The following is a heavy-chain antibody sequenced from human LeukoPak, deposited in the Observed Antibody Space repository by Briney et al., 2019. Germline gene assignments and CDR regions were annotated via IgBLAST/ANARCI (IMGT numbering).Heavy chain of an antibody. CDR1: GGTFSSYA. CDR3: ARDRTAVAGTWNGADLKHNWFDP. D-gene: IGHD6-19*01. Sequence: SVKVSCKASGGTFSSYAISWVRQAPGQGLEWMGRIIPIFGTANYAQKFQGRVTITTDESTSTAYMELSSLRSEDTAVYYCARDRTAVAGTWNGADLKHNWFDPWGQGTLVTDSS. CDR2: IIPIFGTA. V-gene: IGHV1-69*05. J-gene: IGHJ5*02.